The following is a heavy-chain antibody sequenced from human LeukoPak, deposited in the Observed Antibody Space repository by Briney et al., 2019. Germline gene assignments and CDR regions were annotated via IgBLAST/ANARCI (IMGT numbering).Heavy chain of an antibody. CDR2: ISGSGGST. V-gene: IGHV3-23*01. CDR3: AKSDIVVVPAAAFDY. Sequence: PGGSLRLSCAASGFTFSSYAMSWVRQAPGKGLEWVSAISGSGGSTYYADSVKGRFTISRDNSKNTLYLQMNSLRAEDAAVYYCAKSDIVVVPAAAFDYWGQGTLVTVSS. J-gene: IGHJ4*02. D-gene: IGHD2-2*01. CDR1: GFTFSSYA.